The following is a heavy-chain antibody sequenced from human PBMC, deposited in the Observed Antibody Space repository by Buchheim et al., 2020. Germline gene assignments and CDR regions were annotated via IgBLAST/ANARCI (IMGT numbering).Heavy chain of an antibody. J-gene: IGHJ5*02. D-gene: IGHD3-3*01. CDR1: GFTFGDYA. V-gene: IGHV3-49*03. Sequence: EVQLVESGGGLVQPGRSLRLSCTASGFTFGDYAMSWFRQAPGKGLEWVGFIRSKAYGGTTEYAASVKGRFTIPRDDSKSIAYLQMNSLKTEDTAVYYCTREVSGITIFGVVVNWFDPWGQGTL. CDR3: TREVSGITIFGVVVNWFDP. CDR2: IRSKAYGGTT.